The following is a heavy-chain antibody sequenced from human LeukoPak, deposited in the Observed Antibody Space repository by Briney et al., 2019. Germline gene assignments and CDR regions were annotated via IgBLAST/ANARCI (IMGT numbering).Heavy chain of an antibody. J-gene: IGHJ4*02. Sequence: GGSLRLSCAASGFTFDDYGMSWVRQAPGKGLEWVANIKQDGSEKYYVDSVKGRFTISRDNAKNSLYLQMNSLRAEDTAVYYCASGSHYDSSGSLFDCWGQGTLVAVSS. V-gene: IGHV3-7*01. CDR3: ASGSHYDSSGSLFDC. CDR1: GFTFDDYG. D-gene: IGHD3-22*01. CDR2: IKQDGSEK.